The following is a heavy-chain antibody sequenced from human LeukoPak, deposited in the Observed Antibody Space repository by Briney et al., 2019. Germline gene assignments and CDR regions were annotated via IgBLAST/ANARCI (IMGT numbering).Heavy chain of an antibody. D-gene: IGHD6-13*01. CDR2: ISAYSGNT. V-gene: IGHV1-18*01. CDR3: ARDSPYSSSSLGFDY. J-gene: IGHJ4*02. Sequence: ASVKVSCKASGYSFTKFSISWVRQAPGQGLEWMGCISAYSGNTNYEQKFQGRVTMTTDTSTDTAYMEPRSLTSDDTAVYYCARDSPYSSSSLGFDYWGQGSLVTVSS. CDR1: GYSFTKFS.